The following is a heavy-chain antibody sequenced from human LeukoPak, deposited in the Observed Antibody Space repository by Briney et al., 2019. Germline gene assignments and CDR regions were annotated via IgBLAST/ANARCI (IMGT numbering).Heavy chain of an antibody. J-gene: IGHJ4*02. CDR3: ARDYWRSIDH. Sequence: GSLRLSCAASGFTFSSYWMSWVRQAPGKGLESVAIVNEDGSAKYYLDSVKGRFTISRDNARNSLYLEMNSLRAEDTAVYYCARDYWRSIDHWGQGTLVTVSS. CDR1: GFTFSSYW. V-gene: IGHV3-7*01. CDR2: VNEDGSAK. D-gene: IGHD1-1*01.